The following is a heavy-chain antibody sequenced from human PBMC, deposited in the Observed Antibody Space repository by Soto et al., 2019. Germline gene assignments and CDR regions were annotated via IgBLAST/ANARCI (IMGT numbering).Heavy chain of an antibody. CDR1: GGSFSGYY. CDR3: ARRGYDFWSGYSKPFDY. Sequence: SETLSLTCAVYGGSFSGYYWSWIRQPPGKGLEWIGEINHSGSTNYNPSLKSRVTISVDTSKNQFSLKLSSVTAADTAVYYCARRGYDFWSGYSKPFDYWGQGTLVTVSS. CDR2: INHSGST. V-gene: IGHV4-34*01. D-gene: IGHD3-3*01. J-gene: IGHJ4*02.